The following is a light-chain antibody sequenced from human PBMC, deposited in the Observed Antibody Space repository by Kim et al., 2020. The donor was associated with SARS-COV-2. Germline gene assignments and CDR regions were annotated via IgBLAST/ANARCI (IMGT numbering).Light chain of an antibody. CDR1: SGHSSYA. V-gene: IGLV4-69*01. Sequence: ASVKLTCTLSSGHSSYAIMWHQQQPEKAPRYLMKLNSDGSHTKGDGIPDRFSGSTSGAERYLTISSLQSEDEADYYCQTWGTGTWVFGGGTKLTVL. CDR2: LNSDGSH. J-gene: IGLJ3*02. CDR3: QTWGTGTWV.